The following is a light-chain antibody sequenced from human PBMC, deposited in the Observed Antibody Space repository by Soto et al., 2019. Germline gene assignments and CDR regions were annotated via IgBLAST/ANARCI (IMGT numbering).Light chain of an antibody. V-gene: IGKV1-9*01. J-gene: IGKJ4*01. CDR2: AAS. CDR1: QGINNF. CDR3: QHLSTYPLT. Sequence: DIQLTQSPPFLSASVGDRVTISCRASQGINNFLAWYQQKPGKAPNLLISAASILRAGVPSRFSGSGSGTEFTLTISSLQPEDVATYYCQHLSTYPLTFGGGTKV.